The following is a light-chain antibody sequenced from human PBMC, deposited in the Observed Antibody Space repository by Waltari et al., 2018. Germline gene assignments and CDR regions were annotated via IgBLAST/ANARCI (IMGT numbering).Light chain of an antibody. CDR3: QQYYNIPST. CDR2: WAS. V-gene: IGKV4-1*01. CDR1: XSLLYSSNNKDY. J-gene: IGKJ1*01. Sequence: DIVMTQSPDSLAVSLGERATINCKSSXSLLYSSNNKDYLAWYQQKPGQPPKLLIYWASTRESGVPDRFSGGGSGTDFTLTISSLQAEDVAVYYCQQYYNIPSTCGQGTKVEIK.